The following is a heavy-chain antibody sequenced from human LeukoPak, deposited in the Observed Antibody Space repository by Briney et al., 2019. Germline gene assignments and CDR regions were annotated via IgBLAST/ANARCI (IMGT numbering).Heavy chain of an antibody. D-gene: IGHD4-11*01. CDR1: GGSISSGDYY. V-gene: IGHV4-30-4*08. J-gene: IGHJ4*02. CDR3: ARVDPSNDYFDY. CDR2: IYYSGST. Sequence: SQTLSLTCTVSGGSISSGDYYWCWIRQPPGTGLGWVGYIYYSGSTYYNPSLKSRVTISVDTSKNQFSLKLSSVTAADTAVYYCARVDPSNDYFDYWGQGTLVTVSS.